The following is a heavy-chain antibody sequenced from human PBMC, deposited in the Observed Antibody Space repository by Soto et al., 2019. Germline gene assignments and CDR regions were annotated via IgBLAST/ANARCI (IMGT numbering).Heavy chain of an antibody. J-gene: IGHJ4*02. V-gene: IGHV3-30*18. CDR1: GFTFSRNG. Sequence: QVQLVESGGGVFQPWRSLRLSGAASGFTFSRNGMHWVRQAPGKGLEWVAVISYDGSNKDYADSVKGRFTISRDNSKNTLSLQMNSLRAEDTAVYYCAKDLGRGLGDYVEGIDYWGQGTLVTVAS. CDR3: AKDLGRGLGDYVEGIDY. CDR2: ISYDGSNK. D-gene: IGHD4-17*01.